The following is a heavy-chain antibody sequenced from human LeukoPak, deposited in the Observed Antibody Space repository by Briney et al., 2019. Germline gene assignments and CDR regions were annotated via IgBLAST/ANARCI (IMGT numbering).Heavy chain of an antibody. J-gene: IGHJ4*02. D-gene: IGHD5-18*01. CDR1: GFTFSSYA. CDR3: ARADSYGYYFDY. Sequence: GGSLRLSCAASGFTFSSYAMHWVRQAPGKGLEWVAVISYDGSNKYYAGSVKGRFTISRDNSKNTLYLQMNSLRAEDTAVYYCARADSYGYYFDYWGQGTLVTVSS. V-gene: IGHV3-30-3*01. CDR2: ISYDGSNK.